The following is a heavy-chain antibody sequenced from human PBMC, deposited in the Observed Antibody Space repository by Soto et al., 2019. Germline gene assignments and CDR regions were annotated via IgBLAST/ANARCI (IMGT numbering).Heavy chain of an antibody. J-gene: IGHJ6*02. Sequence: VGSLRLPCAASGFTFSDYYMSWIRQAPGKGLEWVSYISSSSSYTNYADSVKGRFTISRDNAKNSLYLQMNSLRAEDTAVYYCARGHTSYYYDSSGSPYYYYGMDVWGQGTTVTVSS. CDR3: ARGHTSYYYDSSGSPYYYYGMDV. CDR2: ISSSSSYT. D-gene: IGHD3-22*01. CDR1: GFTFSDYY. V-gene: IGHV3-11*06.